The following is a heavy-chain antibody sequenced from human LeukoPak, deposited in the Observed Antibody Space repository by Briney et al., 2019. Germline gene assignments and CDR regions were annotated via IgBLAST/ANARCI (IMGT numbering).Heavy chain of an antibody. CDR3: ARDDYGGIDY. J-gene: IGHJ4*02. D-gene: IGHD3-16*01. Sequence: GGSLRLSCTASGFTVSSNYMSWVRQAPGKGLEWVSPISSSSSYIYYADSVKGRFTISRDNAKNSLYLQMNSLRAEDTAVYYCARDDYGGIDYWGQGTLVTVSS. CDR2: ISSSSSYI. V-gene: IGHV3-21*01. CDR1: GFTVSSNY.